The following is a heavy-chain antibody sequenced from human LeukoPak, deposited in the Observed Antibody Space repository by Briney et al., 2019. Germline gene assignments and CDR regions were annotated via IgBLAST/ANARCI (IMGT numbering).Heavy chain of an antibody. Sequence: SQTLSLTCTVSGGSISSGGYYWSWIRQHPGKVLERIGYIYYSGSTYYNPSLKSRVTISVDTSKNQFALKLSSVTAADTAVYYCAREYDFWSGFSLGGMDVWGQGTTVTVSS. D-gene: IGHD3-3*01. J-gene: IGHJ6*02. CDR3: AREYDFWSGFSLGGMDV. V-gene: IGHV4-31*03. CDR2: IYYSGST. CDR1: GGSISSGGYY.